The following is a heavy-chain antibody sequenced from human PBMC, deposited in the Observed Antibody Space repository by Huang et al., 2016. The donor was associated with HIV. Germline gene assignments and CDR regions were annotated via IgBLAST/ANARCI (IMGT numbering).Heavy chain of an antibody. CDR2: ISGRDNTT. V-gene: IGHV3-23*01. Sequence: EVKLLESGGGLVQPGGSLRLSCAASGFRFSSYTMTWVRQAPGKGLAWVSSISGRDNTTFYADSVKGRFTISRDNSKNTLYLQMKSLRVDDTAVYYCAKDRVAGTGHCFDPWGQGTLVTVSS. D-gene: IGHD6-19*01. CDR1: GFRFSSYT. CDR3: AKDRVAGTGHCFDP. J-gene: IGHJ5*02.